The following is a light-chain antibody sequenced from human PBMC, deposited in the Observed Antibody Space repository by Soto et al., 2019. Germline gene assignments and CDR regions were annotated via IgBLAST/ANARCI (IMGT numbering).Light chain of an antibody. V-gene: IGKV1-5*01. CDR1: QTISSW. Sequence: DLQMTQSPSTLSASVGDRVTITCRASQTISSWLAWYQQKPGKAPKLLIYGASNLQTGVPSRFSGSGSGTEFTLVISSLQPEDFATYFCQQYIAYSATFGQGTKLEI. CDR3: QQYIAYSAT. CDR2: GAS. J-gene: IGKJ2*01.